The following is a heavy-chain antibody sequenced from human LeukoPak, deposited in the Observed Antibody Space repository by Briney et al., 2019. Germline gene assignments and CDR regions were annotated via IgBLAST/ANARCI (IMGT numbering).Heavy chain of an antibody. V-gene: IGHV4-34*01. J-gene: IGHJ4*02. CDR2: INHSGST. CDR3: ASRGYGFDY. CDR1: GGSFSGYY. Sequence: SETLSLTCAVYGGSFSGYYWSWIRQPPGKGLEWIGEINHSGSTNYNPSLKSRVTISVDTSKNRFSLKLSSVTAADTAVYYCASRGYGFDYWGQGTLVTVSS. D-gene: IGHD5-18*01.